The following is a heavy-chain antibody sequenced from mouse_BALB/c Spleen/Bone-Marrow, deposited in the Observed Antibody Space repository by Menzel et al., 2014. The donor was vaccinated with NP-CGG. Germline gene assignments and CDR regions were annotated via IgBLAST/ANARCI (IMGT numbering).Heavy chain of an antibody. V-gene: IGHV3-6*02. J-gene: IGHJ2*01. Sequence: VQLQQSGPGLVKPSQSLSLTCSVTGYSITSGYYWNRIRQFPGNKLEWMGYISYDGSNNYNPSLKNRISITRDTSKNQFFLKLNSVTTEDTATYYCARDNLDYWGQGTTLTVSS. CDR1: GYSITSGYY. CDR2: ISYDGSN. CDR3: ARDNLDY.